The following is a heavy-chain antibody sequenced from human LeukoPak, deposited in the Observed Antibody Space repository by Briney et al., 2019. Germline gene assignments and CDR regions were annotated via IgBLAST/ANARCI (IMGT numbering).Heavy chain of an antibody. CDR1: GFTVVNTL. Sequence: PGGSLRLSCTISGFTVVNTLMDWVRQAPGKGPEWVALINSDGDAVYADSAKGRFTISRDTSRNTLYIQMNSLRVEDTAVYFCAKDGSWGDYQFYFYMDVWGKGTTVTVSS. CDR3: AKDGSWGDYQFYFYMDV. V-gene: IGHV3-53*01. D-gene: IGHD2-2*01. CDR2: INSDGDA. J-gene: IGHJ6*03.